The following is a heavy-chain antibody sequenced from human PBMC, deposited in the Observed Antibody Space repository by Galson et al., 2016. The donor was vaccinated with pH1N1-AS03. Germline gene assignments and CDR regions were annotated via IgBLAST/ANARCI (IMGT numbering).Heavy chain of an antibody. CDR2: IIAMFGTA. D-gene: IGHD3-3*01. V-gene: IGHV1-69*06. Sequence: SVKVSCKASGGTFSSYAISWVRQAPGQGLEWMGGIIAMFGTANYAQKVQGRVTITADKSTNTAYMELSNLRSEDTAVYYCARDATYDFWSGHYAFDIWGQGTMVTVSS. CDR1: GGTFSSYA. J-gene: IGHJ3*02. CDR3: ARDATYDFWSGHYAFDI.